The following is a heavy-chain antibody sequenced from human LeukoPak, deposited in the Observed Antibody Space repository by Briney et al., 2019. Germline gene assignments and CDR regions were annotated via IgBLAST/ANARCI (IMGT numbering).Heavy chain of an antibody. CDR1: GGTFSSYA. CDR3: ARSTGETNDY. J-gene: IGHJ4*02. V-gene: IGHV1-69*05. CDR2: IIPIFGTA. D-gene: IGHD2-2*01. Sequence: VASVKVSCKASGGTFSSYATSWVRQAPGQGLEWMGRIIPIFGTANYAQKFQGRVTITTDESTSTAYMELSSLRSEDTAVYYCARSTGETNDYWGQGTLVTVSS.